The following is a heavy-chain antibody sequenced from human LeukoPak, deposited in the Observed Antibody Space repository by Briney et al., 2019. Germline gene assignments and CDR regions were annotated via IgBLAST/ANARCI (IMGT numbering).Heavy chain of an antibody. V-gene: IGHV1-46*01. CDR1: GYTFTSYY. J-gene: IGHJ6*03. CDR2: INPSGGST. Sequence: ASVKVSCKASGYTFTSYYMNWVRQAPGQGLEWMGIINPSGGSTSYAQKFQGRVTMTRDTSTSTVYMELSSLRSEDTAVYYCARDARISYSYYYYMDVWGKGTTVTVSS. D-gene: IGHD2-15*01. CDR3: ARDARISYSYYYYMDV.